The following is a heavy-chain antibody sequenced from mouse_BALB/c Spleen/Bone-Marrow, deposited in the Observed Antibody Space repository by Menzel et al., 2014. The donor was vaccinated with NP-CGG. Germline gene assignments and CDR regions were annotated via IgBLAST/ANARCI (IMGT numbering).Heavy chain of an antibody. Sequence: QVQLQQSGAELVRPGASVKVSCKASGYAFTNYLIGWVKQRPGQGLEWIGVINPGSGGTNYNEKFKGKATLTADKSSSTAYMQLSSLTSDDSAVYFCARGAYYGNYFDYWGQGTTLTVSS. J-gene: IGHJ2*01. CDR3: ARGAYYGNYFDY. CDR1: GYAFTNYL. V-gene: IGHV1-54*01. CDR2: INPGSGGT. D-gene: IGHD2-10*01.